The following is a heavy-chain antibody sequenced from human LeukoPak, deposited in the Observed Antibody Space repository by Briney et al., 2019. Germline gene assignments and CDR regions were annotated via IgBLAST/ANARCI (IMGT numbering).Heavy chain of an antibody. CDR3: ARAKGVVSRFYGMDV. J-gene: IGHJ6*02. Sequence: SETLSLTCTVSGGSISSYYWSWIRQPPGKGLEWIGYIYYSGSTDYNPSLKSQVTISVDTSKNQFSLKLSSVTAADTAVYYCARAKGVVSRFYGMDVWGQGTTVTVSS. V-gene: IGHV4-59*01. CDR1: GGSISSYY. D-gene: IGHD3-22*01. CDR2: IYYSGST.